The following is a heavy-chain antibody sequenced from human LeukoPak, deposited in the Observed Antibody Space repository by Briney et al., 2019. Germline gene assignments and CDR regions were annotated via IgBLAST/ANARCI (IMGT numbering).Heavy chain of an antibody. CDR1: GGSISSSSYY. J-gene: IGHJ5*02. D-gene: IGHD6-13*01. CDR2: IYYSGST. CDR3: ARAAARVQWFDP. Sequence: SETLSLTCTVSGGSISSSSYYWGWIRQPPGKGLEWIGSIYYSGSTYHNPSLKSRVTISVDTSKNQFSLKLSSVTAADTAVYYCARAAARVQWFDPWGQGTLVTVSS. V-gene: IGHV4-39*07.